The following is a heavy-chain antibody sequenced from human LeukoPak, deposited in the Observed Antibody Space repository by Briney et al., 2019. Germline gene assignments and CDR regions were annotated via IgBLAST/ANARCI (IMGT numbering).Heavy chain of an antibody. CDR3: ARAVYCGGDCYPPHLDY. V-gene: IGHV3-21*01. D-gene: IGHD2-21*02. Sequence: PGGSLRLSCAASGFTFSSYSMNWVRQAPGKGLEWVSSISSSSSYIYYADSVKGRFTISRDNAKSSLYLQMNSLRAEDTAVYYCARAVYCGGDCYPPHLDYWGQGTLVTVSS. CDR2: ISSSSSYI. CDR1: GFTFSSYS. J-gene: IGHJ4*02.